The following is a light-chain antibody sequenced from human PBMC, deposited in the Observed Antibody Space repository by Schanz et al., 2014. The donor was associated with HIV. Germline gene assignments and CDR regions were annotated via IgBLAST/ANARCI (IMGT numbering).Light chain of an antibody. CDR1: RSDGGDVNF. J-gene: IGLJ3*02. Sequence: QSALTQPTSVSGSPGQSITISCPVARSDGGDVNFVPRYQQHPGKAPKLMIYDFRDRPSGISSRFSGSKSGNTASLTISALQAEDEADYYCSSYTTTNTWLFGGGTKLTVL. CDR3: SSYTTTNTWL. V-gene: IGLV2-14*03. CDR2: DFR.